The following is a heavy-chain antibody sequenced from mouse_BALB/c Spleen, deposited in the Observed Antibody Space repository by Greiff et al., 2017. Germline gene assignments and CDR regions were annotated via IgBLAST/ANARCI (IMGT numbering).Heavy chain of an antibody. V-gene: IGHV3-8*02. CDR3: ARERPGFYAMDY. Sequence: EVKLMESGPSLVKPSQTLSLTCSVTGDSITSGYWNWIRKFPGNKLEYMGYISYSGSTYYNPSLKSRISITRDTSKNQYYLQLNSVTTEDTATYYCARERPGFYAMDYWGQGTSVTVSS. CDR1: GDSITSGY. J-gene: IGHJ4*01. CDR2: ISYSGST. D-gene: IGHD2-12*01.